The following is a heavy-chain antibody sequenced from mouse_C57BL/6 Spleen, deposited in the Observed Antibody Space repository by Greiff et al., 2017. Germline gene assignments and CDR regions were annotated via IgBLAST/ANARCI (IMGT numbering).Heavy chain of an antibody. CDR2: IDPSDSYT. J-gene: IGHJ3*01. Sequence: QVQLQQPGAELVMPGASVKLSCKASGYTFTSYWMPWVQQRPGQGLEWIGEIDPSDSYTNYNQKFKGKSTLTVAKSSSTAYMQLSSLTSEDSAVDYCARGDSSGQAWFAYWGQGTRVTVSA. D-gene: IGHD3-2*02. CDR3: ARGDSSGQAWFAY. V-gene: IGHV1-69*01. CDR1: GYTFTSYW.